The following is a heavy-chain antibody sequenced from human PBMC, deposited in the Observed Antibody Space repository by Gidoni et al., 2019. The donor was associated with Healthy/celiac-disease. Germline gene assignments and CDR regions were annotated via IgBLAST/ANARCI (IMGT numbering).Heavy chain of an antibody. V-gene: IGHV4-59*08. CDR1: GGSISSYY. D-gene: IGHD4-17*01. CDR2: IYYSGST. CDR3: ARQDGYGDREFDY. J-gene: IGHJ4*02. Sequence: QVQLQESGPGLVKPSETLSLTCTVSGGSISSYYWSWIRQPPGKGLEWIGYIYYSGSTNYNPSLKSRVTISVDTSKNQFSLKLSSVTAADTAVYYCARQDGYGDREFDYWGQGTLVTVSS.